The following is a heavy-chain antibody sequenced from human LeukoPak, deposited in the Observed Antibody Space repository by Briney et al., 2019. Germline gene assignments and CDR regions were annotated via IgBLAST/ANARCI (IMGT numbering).Heavy chain of an antibody. Sequence: GGSLRLSCAASGFTFSSSGMHWVRQAPGMGLEWVAVISYDGSNKYYADSAKGRFTFSRDNSKNTLYLQMNSLRAEDTAVYYCAKEYCSNSVCHSLDYWGQGTLVTVSS. V-gene: IGHV3-30*18. D-gene: IGHD2-8*01. CDR2: ISYDGSNK. CDR1: GFTFSSSG. J-gene: IGHJ4*02. CDR3: AKEYCSNSVCHSLDY.